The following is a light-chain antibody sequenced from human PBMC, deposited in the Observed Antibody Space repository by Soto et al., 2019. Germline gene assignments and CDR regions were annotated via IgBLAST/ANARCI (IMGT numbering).Light chain of an antibody. J-gene: IGLJ1*01. V-gene: IGLV2-23*02. CDR3: CSYGRSTSVV. Sequence: QSALTQPASVSGSPGQSITISCTGTSSDVGGYNLVSWYQQHPGKAPKLMIYEVNKRPSGVSNRFSGSKSGNTASLTTSGLQDEDEAYYCCCSYGRSTSVVFGTGTKVTVL. CDR1: SSDVGGYNL. CDR2: EVN.